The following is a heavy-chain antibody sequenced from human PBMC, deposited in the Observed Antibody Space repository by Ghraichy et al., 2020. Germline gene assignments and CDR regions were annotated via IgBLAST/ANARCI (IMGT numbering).Heavy chain of an antibody. CDR3: ARYGSGSHLNDPFDY. V-gene: IGHV3-74*01. Sequence: GGSLRLSCAASGFTFSRHWMHWVRQAPGEGLVWVSRISNDGSSTGYADSVKGRFTISRDNAKATLYLQMNSLKAEDTAVYYCARYGSGSHLNDPFDYWGQGTLVTVSS. CDR1: GFTFSRHW. CDR2: ISNDGSST. D-gene: IGHD3-10*01. J-gene: IGHJ4*02.